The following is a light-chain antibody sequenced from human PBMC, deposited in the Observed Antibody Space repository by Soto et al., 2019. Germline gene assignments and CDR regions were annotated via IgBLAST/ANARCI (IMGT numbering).Light chain of an antibody. Sequence: EIVLTQSPGTLSLSPGERATLSCRASQSVSGSFLAWYQQKPGQAPRLLIYAASSRATGIPDRFSGSGSGTDFPLTISRLQPEDSAVYYCHQYGSLPHTFGQGTKV. CDR3: HQYGSLPHT. J-gene: IGKJ1*01. CDR2: AAS. V-gene: IGKV3-20*01. CDR1: QSVSGSF.